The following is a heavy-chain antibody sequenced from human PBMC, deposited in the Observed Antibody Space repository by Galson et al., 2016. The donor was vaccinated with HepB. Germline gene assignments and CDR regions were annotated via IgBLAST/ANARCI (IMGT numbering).Heavy chain of an antibody. V-gene: IGHV4-59*08. CDR3: SAGWQFDY. D-gene: IGHD6-19*01. CDR2: SAYSGNI. J-gene: IGHJ4*02. Sequence: ETLSLTCSVSGGSISGYYCHWLRQSPGKGLEWIGYSAYSGNINYSPSLESRVTISVDTSTNQFSLRLTSVTAADTGVYYCSAGWQFDYWGQGILVTVSS. CDR1: GGSISGYY.